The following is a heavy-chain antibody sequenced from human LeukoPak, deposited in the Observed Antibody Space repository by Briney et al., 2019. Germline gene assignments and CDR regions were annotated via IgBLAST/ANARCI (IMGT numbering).Heavy chain of an antibody. CDR1: GGSISSSSYY. J-gene: IGHJ6*03. D-gene: IGHD3-10*01. CDR2: IYYSGST. Sequence: PSETLSLTCTVSGGSISSSSYYWGWIRQPPGKGLDWIGGIYYSGSTYYNPSLKRRVTISVDTSKNQFSLKLSSVTAADTAVYYCARHRYYYRSGSYYGAPYYMDVWGKGTTVTISS. V-gene: IGHV4-39*01. CDR3: ARHRYYYRSGSYYGAPYYMDV.